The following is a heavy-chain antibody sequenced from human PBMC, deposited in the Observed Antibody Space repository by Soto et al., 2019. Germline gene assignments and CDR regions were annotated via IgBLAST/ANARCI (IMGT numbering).Heavy chain of an antibody. CDR3: ARDYYDSSGYYWDAFDI. D-gene: IGHD3-22*01. CDR1: GFTFSDYY. Sequence: GSLRLSCAASGFTFSDYYMSWIRQAPGKGLEWVSYISSSGSTIYYADSVKGRFTISRDNAKNSLYLQMNSLRAEDTAVYYCARDYYDSSGYYWDAFDIWGQGTMVTVSS. J-gene: IGHJ3*02. V-gene: IGHV3-11*01. CDR2: ISSSGSTI.